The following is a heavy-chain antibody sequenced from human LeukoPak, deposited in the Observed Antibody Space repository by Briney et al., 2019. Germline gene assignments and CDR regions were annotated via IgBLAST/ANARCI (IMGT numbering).Heavy chain of an antibody. D-gene: IGHD6-13*01. V-gene: IGHV1-18*01. Sequence: ASVKVSCKASGYTFATYGFCWVRQAPGHGLEWMGWISANSGKTDYAQKFQGRVTMTTDTSTTTAYMELRSLRPDDTALYFCAKVAGDRMDHRGQGTLLTVSS. CDR1: GYTFATYG. CDR2: ISANSGKT. J-gene: IGHJ4*02. CDR3: AKVAGDRMDH.